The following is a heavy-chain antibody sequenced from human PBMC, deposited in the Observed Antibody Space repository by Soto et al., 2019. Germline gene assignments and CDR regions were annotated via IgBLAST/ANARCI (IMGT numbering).Heavy chain of an antibody. CDR3: ARDISSSDDSYEYYYYYGMDV. CDR1: GFTFSSET. Sequence: GRSLRLSCAASGFTFSSETMIWVRQAPGKGLQWVSSISSGSDYIYYADSVQGRFTISRADAKNSLFLQMNSLRAEDTAVYYCARDISSSDDSYEYYYYYGMDVWGQGTAVTVSS. J-gene: IGHJ6*02. V-gene: IGHV3-21*01. D-gene: IGHD6-6*01. CDR2: ISSGSDYI.